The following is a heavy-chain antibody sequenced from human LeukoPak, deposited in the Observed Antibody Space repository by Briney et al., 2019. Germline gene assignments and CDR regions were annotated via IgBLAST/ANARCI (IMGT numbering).Heavy chain of an antibody. CDR1: GASISSHY. CDR2: IYYSGNT. CDR3: ARDVGYCSRTSCYVWFDP. J-gene: IGHJ5*02. Sequence: SETLSLTCTVSGASISSHYWSWIRQSPGKGLEWIGYIYYSGNTNYNPSLKSRVTMSEDTSKNQFSLKLHSVTAADTAVYYCARDVGYCSRTSCYVWFDPWGQGTLVTVSS. V-gene: IGHV4-59*11. D-gene: IGHD2-2*01.